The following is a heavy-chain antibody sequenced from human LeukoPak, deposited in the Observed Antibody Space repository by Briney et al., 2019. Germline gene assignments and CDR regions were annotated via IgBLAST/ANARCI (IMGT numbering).Heavy chain of an antibody. J-gene: IGHJ3*01. D-gene: IGHD1-14*01. CDR1: GFNLNSYL. CDR2: IKKDGSEE. Sequence: GGSLRLSCAASGFNLNSYLMSWVRQAPGRGLEWVANIKKDGSEENYLDSVKGRFTVSRDNVKNSLYLQMNSLRGEDTAIYYCARSNPNRNALDLWGQGTMVTISS. CDR3: ARSNPNRNALDL. V-gene: IGHV3-7*01.